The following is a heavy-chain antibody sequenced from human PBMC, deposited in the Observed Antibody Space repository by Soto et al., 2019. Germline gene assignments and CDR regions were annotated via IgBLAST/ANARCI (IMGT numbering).Heavy chain of an antibody. CDR1: GFTFSTYA. J-gene: IGHJ4*02. D-gene: IGHD3-10*01. V-gene: IGHV3-23*01. CDR2: IVGNGGAT. CDR3: ATDYYYDSGSH. Sequence: EVQLLESGGGLVQPGGSLRLSCAASGFTFSTYAMTWVRQAPGKGREWVSGIVGNGGATYYADSVKVRFSISRDNSKNTLYLQMNSLRPEDMAVYYCATDYYYDSGSHWGQGTLVIVSA.